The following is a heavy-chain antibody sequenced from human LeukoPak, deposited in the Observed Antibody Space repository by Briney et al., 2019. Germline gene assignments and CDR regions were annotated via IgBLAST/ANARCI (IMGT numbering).Heavy chain of an antibody. CDR2: IYHNGRT. Sequence: PSETLSLTCTVSGGSISSYYWSWIRQSPGKGLEWIAYIYHNGRTNYNPSLKSRVTISVDTSRDQVSLKLGSVTAADTAVYWCARGRSGGDFLDPYYGMDAWGQGITVTVSS. J-gene: IGHJ6*02. CDR3: ARGRSGGDFLDPYYGMDA. V-gene: IGHV4-59*01. D-gene: IGHD2-21*02. CDR1: GGSISSYY.